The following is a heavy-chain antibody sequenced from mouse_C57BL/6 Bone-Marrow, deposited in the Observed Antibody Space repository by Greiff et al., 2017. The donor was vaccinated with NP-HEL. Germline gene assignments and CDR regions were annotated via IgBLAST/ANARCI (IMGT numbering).Heavy chain of an antibody. CDR1: GFNIKDDY. CDR2: IDPENGDT. J-gene: IGHJ4*01. Sequence: VQLQQSGAELVRPGASVKLSCTVSGFNIKDDYMHWVKQRPEQGLEWIGWIDPENGDTEYASKFQGKATITADTSSNTAYLQLSSRTSEDTAVYYCTTGGSSPYAMDYWGQGTSVTVSS. D-gene: IGHD1-1*01. V-gene: IGHV14-4*01. CDR3: TTGGSSPYAMDY.